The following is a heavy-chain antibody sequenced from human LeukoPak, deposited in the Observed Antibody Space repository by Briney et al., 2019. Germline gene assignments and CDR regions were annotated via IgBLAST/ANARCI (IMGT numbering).Heavy chain of an antibody. CDR2: ISSSGSTI. J-gene: IGHJ6*03. CDR3: ARVAWLPQGRSYYYYMDV. D-gene: IGHD6-19*01. CDR1: GFTFSSYE. Sequence: GGSLRLSCAASGFTFSSYEMNWVRQAPGKGLEWVSYISSSGSTIYYADSVMGRFTISRDNAKNSLYLQMNSLRAEDTAVYYCARVAWLPQGRSYYYYMDVWGKGTTVTVSS. V-gene: IGHV3-48*03.